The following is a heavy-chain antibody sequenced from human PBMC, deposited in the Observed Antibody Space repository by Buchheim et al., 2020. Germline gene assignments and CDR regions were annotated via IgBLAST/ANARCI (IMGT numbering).Heavy chain of an antibody. CDR3: ARGSQLGYYYYYMDV. D-gene: IGHD3-10*01. CDR2: TRNKANSYTT. V-gene: IGHV3-72*01. J-gene: IGHJ6*03. CDR1: GFTFSDHY. Sequence: EVQLVESGGGLVQPGGSLRLSCAASGFTFSDHYMDWVRQAPGKGLEWVGRTRNKANSYTTEYAASVKGRFTISRADSKNSLYLQMNSLKTEDTAVYYCARGSQLGYYYYYMDVWGKGTT.